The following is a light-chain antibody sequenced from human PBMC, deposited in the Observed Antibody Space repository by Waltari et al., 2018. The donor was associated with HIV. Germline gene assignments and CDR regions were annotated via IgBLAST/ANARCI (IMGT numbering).Light chain of an antibody. CDR1: SNDVGAYNY. V-gene: IGLV2-11*01. J-gene: IGLJ1*01. CDR3: CSSAGSYTFV. Sequence: QPPLTQSRSVSGSPGQSITISCTGTSNDVGAYNYVSWYQQHPGRAPKRRIVGLNWLPSGVPDRFSGAKSGNTASLTISGLQAEDEADYYCCSSAGSYTFVFGAGTKVTVL. CDR2: GLN.